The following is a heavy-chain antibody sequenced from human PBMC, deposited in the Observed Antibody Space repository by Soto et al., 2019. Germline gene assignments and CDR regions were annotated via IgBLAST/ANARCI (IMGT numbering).Heavy chain of an antibody. CDR3: AHPRGFGVFDSYVI. V-gene: IGHV3-23*01. D-gene: IGHD3-10*01. CDR1: GFTFRTYA. Sequence: LRLSCAASGFTFRTYAMSWVRQAPGKGLEWVSAISNSGGMIYYADSVQGRFTISRDNSMKTLFLQMHSLRIEDTAVYYCAHPRGFGVFDSYVILGQGTLLTVSS. CDR2: ISNSGGMI. J-gene: IGHJ3*02.